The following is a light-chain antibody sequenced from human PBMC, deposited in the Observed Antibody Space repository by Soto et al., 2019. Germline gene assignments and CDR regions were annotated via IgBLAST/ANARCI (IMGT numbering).Light chain of an antibody. V-gene: IGLV2-14*01. CDR3: ASYTSHTTLI. Sequence: QSALTQPASVSGSPGQSITISCTGSSSDIGAYNYVSWYRQVPGKAPKLMINDVNNRPSGVSSRLSGSKSGNTASLTISGLQAEDEADYYCASYTSHTTLIFGGGTKVTVL. CDR1: SSDIGAYNY. CDR2: DVN. J-gene: IGLJ2*01.